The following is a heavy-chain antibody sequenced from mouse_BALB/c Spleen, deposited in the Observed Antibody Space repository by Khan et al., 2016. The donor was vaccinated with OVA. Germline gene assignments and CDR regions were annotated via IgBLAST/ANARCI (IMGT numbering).Heavy chain of an antibody. CDR3: AEWGDGSTYAMDY. CDR2: IWGDGST. Sequence: QMQLEESGPGLVAPSQSLAITCTVSGFSLTIYGVNWIRQPPGKGLEWLGVIWGDGSTNYHSALISRLSISKDNSKSQVFLKLNSLQTDDTATYYCAEWGDGSTYAMDYWGQGTSVTVSS. V-gene: IGHV2-3*01. CDR1: GFSLTIYG. J-gene: IGHJ4*01. D-gene: IGHD2-3*01.